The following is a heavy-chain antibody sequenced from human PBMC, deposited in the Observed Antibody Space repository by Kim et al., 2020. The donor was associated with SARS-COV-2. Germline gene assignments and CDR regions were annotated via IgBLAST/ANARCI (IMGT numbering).Heavy chain of an antibody. CDR3: AKDCDPVAGTDYYYYYG. D-gene: IGHD6-19*01. Sequence: GGSLRLSCAASGFTFSSYGMHWVRQAPGKGLEWVAVISYDGSNKYYADSVKGRFTISRDNSKNTLYLQMNSLRAEDTAVYYCAKDCDPVAGTDYYYYYG. CDR2: ISYDGSNK. J-gene: IGHJ6*01. CDR1: GFTFSSYG. V-gene: IGHV3-30*18.